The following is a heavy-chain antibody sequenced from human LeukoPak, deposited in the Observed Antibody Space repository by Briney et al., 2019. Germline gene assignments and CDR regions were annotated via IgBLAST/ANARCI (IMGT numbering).Heavy chain of an antibody. Sequence: GGSLRLSCAASGFTFSSYAMHWVRQAPGKGLEWVAVISYDGSNKYYADSVKGRFTISRDNSKNTLYLQMNSLRAEDTAVYYCASYGSGSYPYYFDYWGQGTLVTVSS. CDR3: ASYGSGSYPYYFDY. J-gene: IGHJ4*02. CDR2: ISYDGSNK. D-gene: IGHD3-10*01. V-gene: IGHV3-30-3*01. CDR1: GFTFSSYA.